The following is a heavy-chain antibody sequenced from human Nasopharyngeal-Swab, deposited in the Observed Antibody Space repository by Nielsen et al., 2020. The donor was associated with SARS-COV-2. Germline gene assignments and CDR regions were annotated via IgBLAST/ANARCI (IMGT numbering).Heavy chain of an antibody. D-gene: IGHD1-26*01. J-gene: IGHJ4*02. Sequence: GESLKISCAGSGFTFSSYSMNWVRQAPGTGLEWISSINWDSSYIYHADSVKGRFTISRDNAKNSLYLQMTGLRAEDTAVYYCVRGTIVGAAGYDYWGQGTLLTVSS. V-gene: IGHV3-21*01. CDR2: INWDSSYI. CDR3: VRGTIVGAAGYDY. CDR1: GFTFSSYS.